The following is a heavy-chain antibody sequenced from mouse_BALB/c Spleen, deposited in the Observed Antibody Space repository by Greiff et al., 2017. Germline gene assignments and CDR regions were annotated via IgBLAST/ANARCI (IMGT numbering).Heavy chain of an antibody. CDR2: ISSGGST. CDR3: ARGRDYDRFAY. V-gene: IGHV5-6-5*01. J-gene: IGHJ3*01. D-gene: IGHD2-4*01. Sequence: DVMLVESGGGLVKPGGSLKLSCAASGFTFSSYAMSWVRQTPEKRLEWVASISSGGSTYYPDSVKGRFTISRDNARNILYLQMSSLRSEDTAMYYCARGRDYDRFAYWGQGTLVTVS. CDR1: GFTFSSYA.